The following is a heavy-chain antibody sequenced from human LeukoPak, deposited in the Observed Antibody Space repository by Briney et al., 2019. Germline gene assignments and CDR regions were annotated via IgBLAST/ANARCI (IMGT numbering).Heavy chain of an antibody. CDR1: GFTFSNCA. CDR3: AKGPRPDVTVAHTLER. CDR2: ISSRGDST. D-gene: IGHD6-19*01. Sequence: GESLILSCAASGFTFSNCAMTWVRQAPGRGQEWLSTISSRGDSTNDADSVKGRFTISRDNSKNSLYLQMNSLRAEDTAVYYCAKGPRPDVTVAHTLERWGQGTLVTVSS. V-gene: IGHV3-23*01. J-gene: IGHJ4*02.